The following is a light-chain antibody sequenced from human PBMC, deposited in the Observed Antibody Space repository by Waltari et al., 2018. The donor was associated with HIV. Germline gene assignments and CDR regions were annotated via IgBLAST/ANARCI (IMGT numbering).Light chain of an antibody. CDR1: NSTIGNNY. CDR3: GSWDSSLSSVV. CDR2: DNN. Sequence: QSALTQPPSVSAAPGQKVTISCSGSNSTIGNNYVSWYQQLPGTAPKLLIYDNNKRPSGIPDRFSGSKSGTSATLGITGLQTGDEADYYCGSWDSSLSSVVFGGGTKLTV. V-gene: IGLV1-51*01. J-gene: IGLJ2*01.